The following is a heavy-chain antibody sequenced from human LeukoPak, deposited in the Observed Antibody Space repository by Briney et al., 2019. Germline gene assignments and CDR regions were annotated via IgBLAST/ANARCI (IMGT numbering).Heavy chain of an antibody. D-gene: IGHD6-13*01. CDR1: GYTFTGYH. CDR2: INPYSGDT. V-gene: IGHV1-2*06. Sequence: ASVKVSWKASGYTFTGYHIHWVRQAPGQGLEWVGRINPYSGDTNFAQKFQGRVTMTRDTSITTAYMDLSSLTPDDTAVYFCARDQGSLTRSWYTGYWGQGTQVTVSS. CDR3: ARDQGSLTRSWYTGY. J-gene: IGHJ4*02.